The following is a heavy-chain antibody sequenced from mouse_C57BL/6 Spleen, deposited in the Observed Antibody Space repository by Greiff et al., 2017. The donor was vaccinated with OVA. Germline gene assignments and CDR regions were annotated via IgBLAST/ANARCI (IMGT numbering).Heavy chain of an antibody. V-gene: IGHV2-9-1*01. D-gene: IGHD1-1*01. CDR2: IWTGGGT. Sequence: VQLVESGPGLVAPSQSLSITCTVSGFSLTSYAISWVRQPPGKGLEWLGVIWTGGGTNYNSALKSRLSISKDNSKSQVFLKMNSLQTDDTARYYCARDYYGSSYSWYFDVWGTGTTVTVSS. CDR1: GFSLTSYA. J-gene: IGHJ1*03. CDR3: ARDYYGSSYSWYFDV.